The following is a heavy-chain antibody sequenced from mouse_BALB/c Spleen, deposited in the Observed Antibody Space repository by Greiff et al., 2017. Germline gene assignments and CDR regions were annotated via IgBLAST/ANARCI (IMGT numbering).Heavy chain of an antibody. Sequence: EVQGVESGGGLVKPGGSLKLSCAASGFTFSDYYMYWVRQTPEKRLEWVATISDGGSYTYYPASVKGRFTISRDNAKNNLYLQMSSLKSEDTAMYYCARERGGYAMDYWGQGTSVTVSS. V-gene: IGHV5-4*02. J-gene: IGHJ4*01. CDR1: GFTFSDYY. CDR3: ARERGGYAMDY. CDR2: ISDGGSYT.